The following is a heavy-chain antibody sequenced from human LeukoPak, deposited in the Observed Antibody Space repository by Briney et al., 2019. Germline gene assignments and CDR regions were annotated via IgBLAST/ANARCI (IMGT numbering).Heavy chain of an antibody. CDR3: AKRKCSGGSCAHPY. CDR2: ISGSGGST. CDR1: GFTFSSYA. V-gene: IGHV3-23*01. D-gene: IGHD2-15*01. J-gene: IGHJ4*02. Sequence: GGSLRLSCAASGFTFSSYAMSWVRQAPGKGLEWVSAISGSGGSTYYADSVKGRFTISRDNSKNTLYLQMNSLRAEDTAVYYCAKRKCSGGSCAHPYWGQGTLVTVSP.